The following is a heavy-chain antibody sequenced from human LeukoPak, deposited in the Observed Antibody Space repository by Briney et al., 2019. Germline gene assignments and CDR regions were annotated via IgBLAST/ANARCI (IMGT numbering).Heavy chain of an antibody. V-gene: IGHV3-21*04. D-gene: IGHD1-26*01. CDR1: GFTFSSYS. Sequence: GGSLRLSCAASGFTFSSYSMNWVRQAPGKGLEWVSSISSSSSYIYYADSVKGRFTISRDNSKNTLYLQMNSLRAEDTAVYYCAKGVGATEFDIWGQGTMVTVSS. CDR3: AKGVGATEFDI. CDR2: ISSSSSYI. J-gene: IGHJ3*02.